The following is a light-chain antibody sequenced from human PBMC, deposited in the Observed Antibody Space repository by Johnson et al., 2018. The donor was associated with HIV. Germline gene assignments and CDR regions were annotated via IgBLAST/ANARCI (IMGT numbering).Light chain of an antibody. V-gene: IGLV1-51*02. J-gene: IGLJ1*01. CDR2: ENN. Sequence: QSMLTQPPSVSAAPGQKVTISCSGSSSNIGDNYVSWYQQLPGTAPKLLIYENNKRPSGIPDRFSGSKSGTSATLGITGLQTGDEADYYCGTYDTSLSAGGFFGTGTTVSVL. CDR1: SSNIGDNY. CDR3: GTYDTSLSAGGF.